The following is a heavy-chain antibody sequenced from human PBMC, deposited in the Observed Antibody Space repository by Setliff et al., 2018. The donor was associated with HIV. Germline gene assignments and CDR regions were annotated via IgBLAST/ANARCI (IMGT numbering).Heavy chain of an antibody. CDR1: GVSIDKNY. CDR2: VYMSGKT. CDR3: AKDAGVTGGLYRYYIDA. V-gene: IGHV4-4*07. Sequence: SETLSLTCTVSGVSIDKNYWSWVRRPPGKGLEWIGRVYMSGKTNYSPSLKSRVTMSADTSKNQVSLKLTSVTAADMAVYYCAKDAGVTGGLYRYYIDAWGNGTTVTVSS. D-gene: IGHD2-8*01. J-gene: IGHJ6*03.